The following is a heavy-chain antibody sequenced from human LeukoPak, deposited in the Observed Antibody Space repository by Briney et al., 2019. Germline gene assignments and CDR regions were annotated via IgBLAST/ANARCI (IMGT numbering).Heavy chain of an antibody. CDR2: MMQDGSER. Sequence: PGGSLRLSWAAAGFTFNNYWMSWVRQAPGKGLEWVANMMQDGSERYNGDSVEGRFTISRDNAKNSLYLQMNSLRAEDTAVYYCVRANNGDHWGEGTLVTVSS. J-gene: IGHJ4*02. CDR1: GFTFNNYW. D-gene: IGHD1/OR15-1a*01. V-gene: IGHV3-7*04. CDR3: VRANNGDH.